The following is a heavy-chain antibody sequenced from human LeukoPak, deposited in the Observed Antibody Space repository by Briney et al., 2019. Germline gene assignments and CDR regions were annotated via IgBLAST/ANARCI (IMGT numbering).Heavy chain of an antibody. CDR3: AKSPTATPGHDAFDI. J-gene: IGHJ3*02. D-gene: IGHD2-21*02. CDR1: GFTFDDYA. Sequence: GRSLRLSCAASGFTFDDYAMHWVRQAPGKGLEWVSGISWNSGSIGYADSVKGRFTISRDNAKNSLYLQMNSLRAEDTALYYCAKSPTATPGHDAFDIWGQGTMVTVSS. V-gene: IGHV3-9*01. CDR2: ISWNSGSI.